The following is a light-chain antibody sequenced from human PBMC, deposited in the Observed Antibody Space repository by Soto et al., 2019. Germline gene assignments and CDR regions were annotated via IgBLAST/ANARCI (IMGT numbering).Light chain of an antibody. CDR3: QLNESSPT. V-gene: IGKV3-20*01. Sequence: ETVLTQSPGTLSLSAGERATLSCRASQSVASGYLVWYQQKPGQTPTVLIYGASTRAAGIPDRFSGSGSGTDFTPTISRLEPEDFAVYYCQLNESSPTSGHGTKVDIK. J-gene: IGKJ1*01. CDR1: QSVASGY. CDR2: GAS.